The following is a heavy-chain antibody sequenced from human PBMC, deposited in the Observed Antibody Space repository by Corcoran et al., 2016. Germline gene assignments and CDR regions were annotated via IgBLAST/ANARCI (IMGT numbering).Heavy chain of an antibody. CDR3: AGGFSSWSGSTPPPLDY. J-gene: IGHJ4*02. CDR1: GYTFTSYY. Sequence: QVQLVQSGAEAKKPGASVKVSCKASGYTFTSYYMHWVRQAPGQGLEWMGIINPSGGSTSYAQKFQGRVTMTRDRSTSTVYMELSSLRSEDTAVYYRAGGFSSWSGSTPPPLDYWGQGTLVTVSS. CDR2: INPSGGST. D-gene: IGHD6-13*01. V-gene: IGHV1-46*01.